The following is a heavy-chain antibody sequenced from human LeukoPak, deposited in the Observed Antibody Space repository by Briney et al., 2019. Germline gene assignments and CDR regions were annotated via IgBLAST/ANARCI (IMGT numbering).Heavy chain of an antibody. CDR1: GYTFTGYY. J-gene: IGHJ4*02. V-gene: IGHV1-2*02. Sequence: ASVKVSCKASGYTFTGYYMHWVRQAPGQGLEWMGWINPNSGGTNYAQKFQGRVTMTRDTSISTAYMELSSLRSEDTAVYYCARDLYGTAMANWGQGTLVTVSS. D-gene: IGHD5-18*01. CDR3: ARDLYGTAMAN. CDR2: INPNSGGT.